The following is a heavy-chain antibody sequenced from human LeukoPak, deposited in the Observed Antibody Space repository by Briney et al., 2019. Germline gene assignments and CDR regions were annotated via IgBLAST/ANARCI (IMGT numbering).Heavy chain of an antibody. CDR2: INPNTGKP. J-gene: IGHJ4*02. D-gene: IGHD3-16*02. V-gene: IGHV7-4-1*02. CDR1: GYTFIKYA. CDR3: AIDYDSGTYLAY. Sequence: GASVKVSCKSSGYTFIKYAINWVRQAPGQGLEWMGWINPNTGKPTYAQGFTGRIVFSLDTSVSTTYLQISSLKAEDTAVYYCAIDYDSGTYLAYWGQGTLVTVS.